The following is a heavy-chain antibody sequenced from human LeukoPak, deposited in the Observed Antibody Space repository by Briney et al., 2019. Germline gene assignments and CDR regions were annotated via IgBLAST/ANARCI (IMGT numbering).Heavy chain of an antibody. Sequence: PSETLSLTCTVSGGSISSYYWSWIRQPAGKGLEWIGRIYTSGSTNYNPSLKSRVTMSVDTSKNQFSLELSSVTAADTAVYYCARASYSSSWYGDDAFDIWGQGTMVTVSS. CDR2: IYTSGST. CDR3: ARASYSSSWYGDDAFDI. J-gene: IGHJ3*02. D-gene: IGHD6-13*01. V-gene: IGHV4-4*07. CDR1: GGSISSYY.